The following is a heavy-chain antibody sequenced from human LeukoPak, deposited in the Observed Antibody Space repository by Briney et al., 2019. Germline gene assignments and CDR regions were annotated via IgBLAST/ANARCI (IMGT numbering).Heavy chain of an antibody. CDR3: AREVGLVWELPQVRYFDL. D-gene: IGHD1-26*01. Sequence: PSQTLSLTCTVSGGSISSGGYYWSWIRQPPGKGLEWIGYIYHSGSTYYNPSLKSRVTISVDRSKNQFSLKLSSVAAADTAVYYCAREVGLVWELPQVRYFDLWGRGTLVTVSS. J-gene: IGHJ2*01. CDR1: GGSISSGGYY. CDR2: IYHSGST. V-gene: IGHV4-30-2*01.